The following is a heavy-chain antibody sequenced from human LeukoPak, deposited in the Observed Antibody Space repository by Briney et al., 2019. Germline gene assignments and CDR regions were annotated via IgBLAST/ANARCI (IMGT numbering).Heavy chain of an antibody. CDR2: IYYSGST. CDR1: GGSISSYY. Sequence: SETLSRTCTVSGGSISSYYWSWIRQPPGKGLEWIGYIYYSGSTNYNPSLKSRVTISVDTSKNQFSLKLSSVTAADTAVYYCARQLGYALLGWGQGTLVTVSS. D-gene: IGHD5-12*01. J-gene: IGHJ4*02. CDR3: ARQLGYALLG. V-gene: IGHV4-59*08.